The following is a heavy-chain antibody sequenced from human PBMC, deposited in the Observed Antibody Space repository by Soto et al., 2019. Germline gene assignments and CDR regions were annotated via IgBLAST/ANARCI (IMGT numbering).Heavy chain of an antibody. CDR1: GFTFSSYA. J-gene: IGHJ5*02. D-gene: IGHD3-3*01. Sequence: GGSLRLSCAASGFTFSSYAMSWVRQAPGKGLEWVSAISGSGGSTYYADSVKGRFTISRDNSKNTLYLQMNSLRAEDTAVYYCAKDGSYYDFWSGYYRGARWFDPWGRGTLVTVSS. CDR3: AKDGSYYDFWSGYYRGARWFDP. CDR2: ISGSGGST. V-gene: IGHV3-23*01.